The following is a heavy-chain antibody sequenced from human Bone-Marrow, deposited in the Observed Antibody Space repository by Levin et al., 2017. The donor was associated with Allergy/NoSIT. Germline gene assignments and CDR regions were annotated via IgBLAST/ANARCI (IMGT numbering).Heavy chain of an antibody. D-gene: IGHD3-3*01. V-gene: IGHV3-48*03. J-gene: IGHJ4*02. CDR2: ISTSGSAI. CDR1: GFTFGSHE. CDR3: ARDGAIFGGDNFFDY. Sequence: GGSLRLSCAASGFTFGSHEMNWVRQAPGKGLEWISYISTSGSAIYYADSVKGRFTISRDNAKNSLYLQMNSLTVEDAAIYYCARDGAIFGGDNFFDYWGQGTPVTVSS.